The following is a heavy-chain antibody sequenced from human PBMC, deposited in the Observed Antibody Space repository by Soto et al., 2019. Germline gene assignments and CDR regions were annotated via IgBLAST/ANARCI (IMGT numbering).Heavy chain of an antibody. V-gene: IGHV3-23*01. Sequence: PGGSLRLSCAASGFTFSSYAMSWVRQAPGKGLEWVSAISGSGGSTYYADSVKGRFTISRDNSKNTLYLQMNSLRAEDTAVYYCAKDLEGYYDSWSGYPANFDYWGHGTLVTVSS. CDR1: GFTFSSYA. CDR3: AKDLEGYYDSWSGYPANFDY. D-gene: IGHD3-3*01. J-gene: IGHJ4*01. CDR2: ISGSGGST.